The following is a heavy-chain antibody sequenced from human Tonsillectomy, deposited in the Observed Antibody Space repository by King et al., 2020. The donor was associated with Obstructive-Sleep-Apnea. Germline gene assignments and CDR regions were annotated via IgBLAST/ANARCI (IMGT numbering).Heavy chain of an antibody. V-gene: IGHV3-48*01. CDR3: ARDRDWPFDF. CDR1: GFPFSRYS. D-gene: IGHD2-21*02. CDR2: VNSGSTSI. J-gene: IGHJ4*02. Sequence: VQLVESGGGSVQPGGSLRLSCVVSGFPFSRYSMNWVRQTPGKGLEWIAYVNSGSTSILHADSVKGRFTISRDDAGSSLYLKMNSLRVEDTAVYYCARDRDWPFDFWGQGALVTVSS.